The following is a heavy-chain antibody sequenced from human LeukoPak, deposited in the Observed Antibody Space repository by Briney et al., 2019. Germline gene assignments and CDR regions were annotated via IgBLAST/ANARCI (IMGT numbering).Heavy chain of an antibody. Sequence: GGSLRLSCAASGFTFSGTAMHWVRQGPGKGLEWVGRIRSKANSYATEYAASVKGRFTISRDDSKNTAYLQMNSLKTEDTAVYYCTTTVTMPGFDYWGQGTLVTVSS. J-gene: IGHJ4*02. CDR1: GFTFSGTA. D-gene: IGHD4-17*01. CDR2: IRSKANSYAT. V-gene: IGHV3-73*01. CDR3: TTTVTMPGFDY.